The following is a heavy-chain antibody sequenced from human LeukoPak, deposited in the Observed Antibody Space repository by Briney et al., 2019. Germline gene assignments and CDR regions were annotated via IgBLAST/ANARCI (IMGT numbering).Heavy chain of an antibody. CDR2: IYYSGST. CDR3: ARFRDTMVRGVIIPLGFDY. Sequence: SETLSLTCTVSGGSISSSSYYWGWIRQPPGKGLEWIGSIYYSGSTYYNPSLKSRVTISVDTSKNQFSLKLSSVTAADTAVYYCARFRDTMVRGVIIPLGFDYWGQGTLVTVSS. D-gene: IGHD3-10*01. J-gene: IGHJ4*02. CDR1: GGSISSSSYY. V-gene: IGHV4-39*07.